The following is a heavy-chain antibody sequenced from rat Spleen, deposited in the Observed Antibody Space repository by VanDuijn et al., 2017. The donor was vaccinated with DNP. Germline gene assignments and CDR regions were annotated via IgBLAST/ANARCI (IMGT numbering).Heavy chain of an antibody. J-gene: IGHJ3*01. CDR2: ITYVGGIT. V-gene: IGHV5-7*01. Sequence: EVQLVESGGGLVQPGRSLKLSCAASGFTFSDYDMAWVRQAPKKGLEWVTTITYVGGITYYRDSVKGRFTISRDNAKNTQYLQMDSLRSEDTATYYCATGVYGGYEDWFAYWGQGTLVTVSS. CDR1: GFTFSDYD. CDR3: ATGVYGGYEDWFAY. D-gene: IGHD1-11*01.